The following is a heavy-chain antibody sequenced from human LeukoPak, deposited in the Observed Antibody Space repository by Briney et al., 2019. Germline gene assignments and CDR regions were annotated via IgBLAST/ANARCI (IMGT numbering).Heavy chain of an antibody. CDR1: GYTFTSYA. CDR3: ARAYQPLGGLSLPDY. J-gene: IGHJ4*02. D-gene: IGHD3-16*02. V-gene: IGHV7-4-1*02. Sequence: ASVKVSCKASGYTFTSYAMNWVRQAPGQGLEWMGWINTNTGNPTYAQGFTGRFVFSLDTSVSTAYLQISGLTADDTAVYYCARAYQPLGGLSLPDYWGQGTLVSVSS. CDR2: INTNTGNP.